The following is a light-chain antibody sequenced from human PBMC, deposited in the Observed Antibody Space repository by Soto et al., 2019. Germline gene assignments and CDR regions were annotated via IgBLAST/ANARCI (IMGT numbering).Light chain of an antibody. J-gene: IGLJ1*01. Sequence: QSVLTQPPSASGSPGQSFTISCTGSSSDVGAYNYVSWYRQHPGKAPEVMLYEVSKRPSGVPDRFSGFKSGNTASLTVSGLQAEDEADYYCSSYGGNLGYVFGTGTKVTVL. V-gene: IGLV2-8*01. CDR1: SSDVGAYNY. CDR3: SSYGGNLGYV. CDR2: EVS.